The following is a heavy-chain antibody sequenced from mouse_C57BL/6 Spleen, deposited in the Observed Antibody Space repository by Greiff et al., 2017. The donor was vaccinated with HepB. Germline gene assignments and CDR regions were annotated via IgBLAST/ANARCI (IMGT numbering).Heavy chain of an antibody. Sequence: QVQLQQPGAELVMPGASVKLSCKASGYTFTSYWMHWVKQRPGQGLEWIGEIDPSDSYTNYNQKFKGKSTLTVDKSSSTAYMQLSSLTSEDSAVYYCASGLDYWGRGTTLTVSS. CDR3: ASGLDY. J-gene: IGHJ2*01. CDR2: IDPSDSYT. CDR1: GYTFTSYW. V-gene: IGHV1-69*01.